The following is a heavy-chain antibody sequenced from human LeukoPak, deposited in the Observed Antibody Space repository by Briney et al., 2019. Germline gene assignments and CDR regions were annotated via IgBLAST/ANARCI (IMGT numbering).Heavy chain of an antibody. CDR3: ARDPRADDGFDP. CDR2: IYTSGST. CDR1: GGSISSSSYY. Sequence: SETLSLTCTVSGGSISSSSYYWSWIRQPAGKGLEWIGRIYTSGSTNYNPSLKSRVTMSVDTSKNQLSLKLSSVTAADMAVYYCARDPRADDGFDPWGQGTLVTVSS. D-gene: IGHD1-1*01. J-gene: IGHJ5*02. V-gene: IGHV4-61*02.